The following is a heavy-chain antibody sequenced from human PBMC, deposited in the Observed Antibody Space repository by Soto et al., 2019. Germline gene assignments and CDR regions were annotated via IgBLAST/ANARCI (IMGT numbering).Heavy chain of an antibody. CDR1: GTSVSNSY. CDR3: ARGGIQLSYAFDY. J-gene: IGHJ4*02. D-gene: IGHD5-18*01. V-gene: IGHV4-4*07. CDR2: TYTSGST. Sequence: QVQLQESGPGLVKPSETLSLTCSVSGTSVSNSYWSWIRQPAGKGLEHIGRTYTSGSTSYNPSLKSRVTMSMDTSQTQIYLNLTSVTAADTAVYYCARGGIQLSYAFDYWGQGILVTVSS.